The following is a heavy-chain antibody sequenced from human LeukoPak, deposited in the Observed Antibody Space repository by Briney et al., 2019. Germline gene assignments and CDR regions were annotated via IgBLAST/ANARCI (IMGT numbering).Heavy chain of an antibody. Sequence: ASVKVSCKTSGYSFNNYGLTWVRQAPGQGLEWMGWISPHSGDTNYAQKFQGRVTMTRDTSTSTAYMEVSRLRSDDTAVYYCAKDMRSRGYSGYDCFDYWGQGTLVTVSS. CDR3: AKDMRSRGYSGYDCFDY. D-gene: IGHD5-12*01. CDR1: GYSFNNYG. CDR2: ISPHSGDT. V-gene: IGHV1-2*02. J-gene: IGHJ4*02.